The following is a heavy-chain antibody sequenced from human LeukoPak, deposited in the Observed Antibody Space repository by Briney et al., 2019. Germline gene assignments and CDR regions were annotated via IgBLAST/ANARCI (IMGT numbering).Heavy chain of an antibody. CDR1: GGSISGGSYY. Sequence: SQTLSLTCTVSGGSISGGSYYWSWIRQPPGKGLEWIGYIYYSGSTKNNLSLKSRVTISVDTSKNQLSLKLSSVTAADTAVYYCARGEYGLFDYWGQGTLVTVSS. V-gene: IGHV4-61*01. D-gene: IGHD2/OR15-2a*01. CDR3: ARGEYGLFDY. CDR2: IYYSGST. J-gene: IGHJ4*02.